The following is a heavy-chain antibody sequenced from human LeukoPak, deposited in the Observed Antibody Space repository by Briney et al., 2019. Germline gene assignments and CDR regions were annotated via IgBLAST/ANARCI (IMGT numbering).Heavy chain of an antibody. CDR3: AKGGYNYGYVDY. CDR1: GFSFSYYA. Sequence: GGSLRLSCAASGFSFSYYAMAWVRQAPGKGLEWVSSISGGSTYYADSVKGRFTISRDNSKNTLYLQMNSLRAEDTAVYYCAKGGYNYGYVDYWGQGTLVTVSS. D-gene: IGHD5-18*01. V-gene: IGHV3-23*01. CDR2: ISGGST. J-gene: IGHJ4*02.